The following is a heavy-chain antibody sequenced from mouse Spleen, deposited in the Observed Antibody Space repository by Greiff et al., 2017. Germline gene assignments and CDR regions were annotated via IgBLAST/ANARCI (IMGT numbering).Heavy chain of an antibody. CDR3: AREGV. Sequence: QVQLQQPGAELVMPGASVKLSCKASGYTFTSYWMHWVKQRPGQGLEWIGEIDPSDSYTNYNQKFKGKATLTVDKSSSTAYMQLSSLTSEDSAVYYCAREGVWGQGTLVTVSA. CDR1: GYTFTSYW. V-gene: IGHV1-69*01. J-gene: IGHJ3*01. CDR2: IDPSDSYT.